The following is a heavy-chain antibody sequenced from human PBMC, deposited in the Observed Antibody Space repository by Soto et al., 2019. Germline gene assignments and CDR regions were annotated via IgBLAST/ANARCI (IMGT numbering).Heavy chain of an antibody. D-gene: IGHD5-12*01. CDR1: GDSFNDYY. J-gene: IGHJ6*03. CDR2: INPNGGVT. V-gene: IGHV1-2*04. Sequence: QVQLVQSGAEVRKPGASVTVSCRSSGDSFNDYYIHWVRQAPGQGFEWMGWINPNGGVTKYAQKFQGWVSMTRDNSLRTVYMRLSRLSTDETAVYYCARESGGATATLDYYYFYMDVWGTGTTVTVSS. CDR3: ARESGGATATLDYYYFYMDV.